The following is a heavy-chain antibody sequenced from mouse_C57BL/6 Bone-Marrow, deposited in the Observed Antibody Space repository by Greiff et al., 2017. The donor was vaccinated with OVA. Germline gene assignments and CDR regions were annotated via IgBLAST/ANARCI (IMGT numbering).Heavy chain of an antibody. Sequence: VQLQQSGGDLVKPGGSLKLSCAASGFTFSSYGMSWVRQTPDKRLEWVATISSGGSYTYYPDSVKGRFTISRDNAKNTLYLQMSSLKSEDTAMYYCARQPRYYYAMDYWGQGTSVTVSS. V-gene: IGHV5-6*01. J-gene: IGHJ4*01. CDR2: ISSGGSYT. CDR3: ARQPRYYYAMDY. CDR1: GFTFSSYG. D-gene: IGHD1-1*01.